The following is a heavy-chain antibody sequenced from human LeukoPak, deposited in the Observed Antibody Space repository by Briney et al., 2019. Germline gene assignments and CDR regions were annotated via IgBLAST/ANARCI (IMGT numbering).Heavy chain of an antibody. Sequence: EASVKVSCKASGGTFSSYAISWVRQAPGQGLEWMGRIIPILGIANYAQKFQGRVTITADKSTRTAYMELSSLRSEDTAVYYCARDEGYYFDYWGQGTLVTVSS. V-gene: IGHV1-69*04. CDR1: GGTFSSYA. CDR2: IIPILGIA. CDR3: ARDEGYYFDY. J-gene: IGHJ4*02.